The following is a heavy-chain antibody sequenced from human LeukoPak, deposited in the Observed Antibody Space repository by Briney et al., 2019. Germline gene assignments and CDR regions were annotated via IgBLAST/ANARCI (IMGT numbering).Heavy chain of an antibody. Sequence: PSETLSLTCTVSGDSISSGDYYWSWIRQPPGKGLEWIGSTYYTGSTYYNPSLRSRVSISGDTSKNQVSLKVNSVTAADTAVYYCARLGAAPGPPHYFYYGMDVWGQGTTVTVS. V-gene: IGHV4-39*01. CDR1: GDSISSGDYY. J-gene: IGHJ6*02. CDR3: ARLGAAPGPPHYFYYGMDV. CDR2: TYYTGST. D-gene: IGHD6-13*01.